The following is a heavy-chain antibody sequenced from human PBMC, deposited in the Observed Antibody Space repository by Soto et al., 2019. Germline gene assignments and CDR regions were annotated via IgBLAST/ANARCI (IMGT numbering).Heavy chain of an antibody. V-gene: IGHV3-7*01. J-gene: IGHJ4*02. Sequence: GGSLRLSCAASGFTFSNYWMTWVRQAPGEGLEWVANIKGDGSMKNYVESVTGRFTISRDHAKNSLHLLMHSLRLGDPAVYYFARYESSGPAVWWVQGTLVTVSS. D-gene: IGHD3-22*01. CDR3: ARYESSGPAVW. CDR2: IKGDGSMK. CDR1: GFTFSNYW.